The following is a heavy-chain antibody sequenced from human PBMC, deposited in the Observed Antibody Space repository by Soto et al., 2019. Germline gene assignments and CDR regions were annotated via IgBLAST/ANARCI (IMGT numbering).Heavy chain of an antibody. V-gene: IGHV4-34*01. CDR3: ARYSSTWSKYLQH. D-gene: IGHD6-13*01. CDR1: GGSFSGYY. CDR2: INHGGSA. Sequence: VQLQQWGAGLLKTSETLSLTCAVYGGSFSGYYWSWIRQTPGKRREWVGDINHGGSANYNPSLKSRVTFSLDLSKNQFSLKLNSVIAADTAVYYCARYSSTWSKYLQHWGRGSLVIVSS. J-gene: IGHJ1*01.